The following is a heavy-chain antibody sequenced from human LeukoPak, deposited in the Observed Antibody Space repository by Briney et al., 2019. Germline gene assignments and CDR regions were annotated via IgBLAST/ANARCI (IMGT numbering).Heavy chain of an antibody. CDR2: ISSDGSNK. Sequence: GGSLRLSCAASGFTFSSYAMHWVRQAPGKGLEWVAVISSDGSNKYYADSVKGRFTISRDNSKNTLYLQMNSLRAADTAVYYCAKDPTHYRVWDDYDSTVLSYWGQGTLVTVSS. CDR3: AKDPTHYRVWDDYDSTVLSY. J-gene: IGHJ4*02. CDR1: GFTFSSYA. V-gene: IGHV3-30*04. D-gene: IGHD3-22*01.